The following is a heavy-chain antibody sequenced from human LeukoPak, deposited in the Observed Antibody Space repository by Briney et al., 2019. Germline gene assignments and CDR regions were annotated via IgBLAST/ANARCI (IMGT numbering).Heavy chain of an antibody. CDR2: IRYDGSSA. D-gene: IGHD3-22*01. CDR1: GFTFSNYA. V-gene: IGHV3-30*02. Sequence: GGSLRLSCAASGFTFSNYAMHWVRQAPGKGLEWVAYIRYDGSSAYYADFVKGRFTISRDNSKNTLYLQMHSLRAEDTAVYYCATQTYYYDSSGFSYSDYWGQGTLVTVSS. J-gene: IGHJ4*02. CDR3: ATQTYYYDSSGFSYSDY.